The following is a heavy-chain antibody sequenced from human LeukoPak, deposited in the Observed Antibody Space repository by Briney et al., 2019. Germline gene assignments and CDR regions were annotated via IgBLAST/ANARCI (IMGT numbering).Heavy chain of an antibody. J-gene: IGHJ4*02. CDR1: GYTLTELS. D-gene: IGHD4-17*01. CDR3: ARGRASYGDYPIDY. Sequence: AASVKVSCKVSGYTLTELSMHWVRQAPGKGLEWMGGFDPEDGETIYAQKFRGRVTMTEDTSTDTAYMELSSLRSEDTAVYYCARGRASYGDYPIDYWGQGTLVTVSS. CDR2: FDPEDGET. V-gene: IGHV1-24*01.